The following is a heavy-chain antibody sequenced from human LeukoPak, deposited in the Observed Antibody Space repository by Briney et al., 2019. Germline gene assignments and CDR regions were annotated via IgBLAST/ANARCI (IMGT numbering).Heavy chain of an antibody. D-gene: IGHD5-18*01. J-gene: IGHJ4*02. CDR2: ISAYNGHT. CDR1: GYTFTSYG. CDR3: ARDRRPYSYGPVDY. V-gene: IGHV1-18*01. Sequence: ASVKVSCKASGYTFTSYGISWVRQAPGQGLEWMGWISAYNGHTNYAQKLQGRVTMTTDTSTSTAYMELRSLRSDDTAVYYCARDRRPYSYGPVDYWGQGTLVTVSS.